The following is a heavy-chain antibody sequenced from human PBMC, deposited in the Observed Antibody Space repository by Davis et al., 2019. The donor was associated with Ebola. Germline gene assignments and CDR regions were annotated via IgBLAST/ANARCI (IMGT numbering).Heavy chain of an antibody. CDR3: TRLKDNSGYYYGDMGS. CDR1: GSTFSDSA. J-gene: IGHJ5*01. D-gene: IGHD3-22*01. V-gene: IGHV3-49*04. CDR2: IRSKRYDGTT. Sequence: SLNFSCTTSGSTFSDSAMTWVRQAPGRGLEWVGFIRSKRYDGTTQYAASMKGRFTISRDDSKSIAYLQINSLKTEDTAVYYCTRLKDNSGYYYGDMGSWGQGTLVTVSS.